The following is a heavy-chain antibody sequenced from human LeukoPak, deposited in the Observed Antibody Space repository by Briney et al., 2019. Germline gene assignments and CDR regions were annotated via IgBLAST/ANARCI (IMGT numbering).Heavy chain of an antibody. CDR1: GFTFSRYG. J-gene: IGHJ4*02. CDR2: IWYDGSNT. CDR3: ARGSSSWYYFDY. V-gene: IGHV3-33*01. Sequence: GRSLRLSCAASGFTFSRYGMHWVRQAPGKGLEWVAVIWYDGSNTYYADSVKGRFTISRDNSKNTLYLQMNSLRAEDTAVYYCARGSSSWYYFDYWGQGTLVTVSS. D-gene: IGHD6-13*01.